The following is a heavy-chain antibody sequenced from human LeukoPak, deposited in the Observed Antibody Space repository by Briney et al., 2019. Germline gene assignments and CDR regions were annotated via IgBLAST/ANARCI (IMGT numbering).Heavy chain of an antibody. J-gene: IGHJ6*03. CDR2: INPNSGCT. CDR1: GYTFTGYY. CDR3: ARGVRYFDWLSPYYYYYYMDV. V-gene: IGHV1-2*02. D-gene: IGHD3-9*01. Sequence: ASVKVSCKASGYTFTGYYMHWVRQAPGQGLEWMGWINPNSGCTNYAQKFQGRVTMTRDTSISTAYMELSRLRSDDTDVYYCARGVRYFDWLSPYYYYYYMDVWGKGTTVTISS.